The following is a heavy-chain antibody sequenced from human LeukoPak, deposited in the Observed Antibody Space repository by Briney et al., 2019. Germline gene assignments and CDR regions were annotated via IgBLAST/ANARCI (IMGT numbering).Heavy chain of an antibody. J-gene: IGHJ4*02. CDR3: ARDGYRG. CDR1: GYTFISYY. CDR2: ISAYNGNT. V-gene: IGHV1-18*04. Sequence: ASVKVPCKASGYTFISYYMHWVRQAPGQGLEWMGWISAYNGNTNYAQKLQGRVTVTTDTSTSTAYMELRSLRSDDTAVYYCARDGYRGWGQGTLVTVSS. D-gene: IGHD2-2*02.